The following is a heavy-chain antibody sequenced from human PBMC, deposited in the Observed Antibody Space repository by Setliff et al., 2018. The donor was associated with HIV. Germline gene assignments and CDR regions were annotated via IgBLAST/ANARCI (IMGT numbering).Heavy chain of an antibody. Sequence: GASVKVSCKASGYTFTSYAMHWVRQAPGQRLEWMGWIHAGSGYTKYSQKFQGRVTFTRDTSASAAYMDLSSLRSEDTAVYYCARIWGIPPLYYFDYWGQGTLVTVSS. CDR1: GYTFTSYA. D-gene: IGHD3-16*01. V-gene: IGHV1-3*01. CDR3: ARIWGIPPLYYFDY. CDR2: IHAGSGYT. J-gene: IGHJ4*02.